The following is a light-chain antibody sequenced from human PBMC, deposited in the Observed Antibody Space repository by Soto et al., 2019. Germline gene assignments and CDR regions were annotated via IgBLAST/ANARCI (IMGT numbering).Light chain of an antibody. CDR2: AAS. V-gene: IGKV1-9*01. J-gene: IGKJ5*01. CDR3: QQLNSYPIT. Sequence: DIQWTQSPSFLSASVGDRVTITCRASQGISSYLAWYQQKAGKAPKLLIYAASTLQSGVPSRFSGSGSGTEFTLTISSLQPEDFATYYCQQLNSYPITFGQGTRLEIK. CDR1: QGISSY.